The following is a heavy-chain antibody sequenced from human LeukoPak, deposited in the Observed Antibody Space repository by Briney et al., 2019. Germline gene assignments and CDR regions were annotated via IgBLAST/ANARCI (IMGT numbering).Heavy chain of an antibody. CDR1: GFTFSRHG. D-gene: IGHD3-22*01. Sequence: GGSLILSCAASGFTFSRHGMHWVRQAPGKGLEWVSVIYSGGSTYYADSVKGRFTISRDNSKNTLYLQMNSPRAEDTAVYYCARAGFYYDSSASYFDYWGQGTLVTVSS. CDR3: ARAGFYYDSSASYFDY. J-gene: IGHJ4*02. V-gene: IGHV3-53*01. CDR2: IYSGGST.